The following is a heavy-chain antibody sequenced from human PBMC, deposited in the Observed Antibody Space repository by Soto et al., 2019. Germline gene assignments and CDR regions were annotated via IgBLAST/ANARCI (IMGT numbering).Heavy chain of an antibody. V-gene: IGHV4-34*01. CDR2: INHSGST. CDR3: ARGPGLRSFDWFNYYYYGMDV. J-gene: IGHJ6*02. Sequence: PSETLSLTCAVYGGSFSGYYWSWIRQPPGKGLEWIGEINHSGSTNYNPSLKSRVTISVDTSKNQFSLKLSSVTAADTAVYYCARGPGLRSFDWFNYYYYGMDVWGQGTTVT. D-gene: IGHD3-9*01. CDR1: GGSFSGYY.